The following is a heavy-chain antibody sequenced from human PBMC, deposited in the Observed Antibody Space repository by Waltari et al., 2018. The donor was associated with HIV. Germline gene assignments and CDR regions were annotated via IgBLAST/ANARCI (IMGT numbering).Heavy chain of an antibody. J-gene: IGHJ4*02. V-gene: IGHV3-33*01. CDR2: IYYDGSKK. CDR3: ARDYNYAPDY. CDR1: GFTFQNFA. D-gene: IGHD5-18*01. Sequence: QVQLLESWVSVVLPGRSLSLSCAASGFTFQNFAMNWVRQAPGKGLEWVGNIYYDGSKKFYGDSVRGRFTISRDNSKQILYLQMNSLRVEDTALYYCARDYNYAPDYWGQGTLVVVSS.